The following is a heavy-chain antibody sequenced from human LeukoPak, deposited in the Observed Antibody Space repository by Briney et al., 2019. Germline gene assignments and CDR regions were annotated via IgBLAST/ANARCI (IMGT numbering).Heavy chain of an antibody. CDR2: IHNSGST. V-gene: IGHV4-30-4*01. CDR3: ARDPGP. D-gene: IGHD2-8*02. CDR1: GDSITSVDYF. Sequence: SETLSLTCTVSGDSITSVDYFWNWIRQPPGKGLEWLGYIHNSGSTYYNPSLKSRVTISVDTSKNQFSLKLSSVTAADTAVYYCARDPGPWGQGTLVTVSS. J-gene: IGHJ5*02.